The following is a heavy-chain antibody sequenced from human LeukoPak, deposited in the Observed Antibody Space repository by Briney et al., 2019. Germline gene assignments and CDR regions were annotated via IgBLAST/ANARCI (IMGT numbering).Heavy chain of an antibody. J-gene: IGHJ4*02. CDR2: IYPGDSDT. D-gene: IGHD2-2*01. Sequence: GESLKISCKGSGYSFTSYWIGWVRQMPGKGLEWMGIIYPGDSDTRYGPSFQGQVTISADKSISTAYLQWGSLKASDTAMYYCARHSLGYCSSTSCYPDYWGQGTLVTVSS. V-gene: IGHV5-51*01. CDR1: GYSFTSYW. CDR3: ARHSLGYCSSTSCYPDY.